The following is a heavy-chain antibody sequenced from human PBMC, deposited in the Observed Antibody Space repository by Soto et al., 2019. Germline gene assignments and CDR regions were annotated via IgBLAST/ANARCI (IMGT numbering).Heavy chain of an antibody. V-gene: IGHV4-34*01. D-gene: IGHD3-22*01. J-gene: IGHJ5*02. CDR2: INHSGST. Sequence: SLTCAVYGGSFSGYYWSWIRQPPGKGLEWIGEINHSGSTNYNPSLKSRVTISVDTSKNQFSLKLSSVTAADTAVYYCARGLGDSSGYYYNWFDPWGQGTLVTVSS. CDR3: ARGLGDSSGYYYNWFDP. CDR1: GGSFSGYY.